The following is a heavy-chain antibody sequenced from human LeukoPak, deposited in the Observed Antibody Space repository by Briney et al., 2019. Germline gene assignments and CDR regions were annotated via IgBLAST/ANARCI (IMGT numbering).Heavy chain of an antibody. CDR2: IYYSGST. Sequence: SETLSLTCTVSGVSISSSSYYWGWIRQPPGKGLEWIGSIYYSGSTYYNPSLKSRVTISADTSKNQFSLKLSSVTAADTAVYYCARHFDYWGQGTLVTVSS. J-gene: IGHJ4*02. CDR3: ARHFDY. V-gene: IGHV4-39*01. CDR1: GVSISSSSYY.